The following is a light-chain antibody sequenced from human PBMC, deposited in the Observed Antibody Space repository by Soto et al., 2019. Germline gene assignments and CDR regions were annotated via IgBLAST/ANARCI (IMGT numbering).Light chain of an antibody. V-gene: IGLV1-44*01. CDR3: AAWDDSLNGYV. CDR1: SSNIGSNS. CDR2: TND. Sequence: QSVLTQPPSTSGTPGQRVTISCFGSSSNIGSNSVNWFQQLPGTAPRLLIYTNDQRPSGVPDRFSGSKSVTSASLAISWLQSEDEGDYYCAAWDDSLNGYVFGTGTEVTVL. J-gene: IGLJ1*01.